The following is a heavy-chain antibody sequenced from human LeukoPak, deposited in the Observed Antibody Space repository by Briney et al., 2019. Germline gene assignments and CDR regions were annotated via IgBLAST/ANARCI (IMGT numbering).Heavy chain of an antibody. V-gene: IGHV1-2*02. CDR3: ARGLSIAAPGGFDY. CDR2: INPNSGGT. D-gene: IGHD6-6*01. J-gene: IGHJ4*02. CDR1: GYTFTGCY. Sequence: ASVKVSCKASGYTFTGCYMHWVRQAPGQGLEWMGWINPNSGGTNYAQKFQGRVTMTRDTSISTAYMELSRLRSDDTAVYYCARGLSIAAPGGFDYWGQGTLVTVSS.